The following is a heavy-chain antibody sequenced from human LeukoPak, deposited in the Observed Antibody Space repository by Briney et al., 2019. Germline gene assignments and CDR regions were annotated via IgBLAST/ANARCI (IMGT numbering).Heavy chain of an antibody. D-gene: IGHD3-22*01. CDR2: IDWDDDK. V-gene: IGHV2-70*11. J-gene: IGHJ6*02. CDR1: GFSLSTSGMC. CDR3: ARMPYYYDSSGSDPRYYYYGMDV. Sequence: SGPTLVNPHRPSLTCTFSGFSLSTSGMCVSWIRQPPGKALEWLARIDWDDDKYHSTSLKTRLTISKDTSKNQVVLTMTNMDPVDTATYYCARMPYYYDSSGSDPRYYYYGMDVWGQGTTVTVSS.